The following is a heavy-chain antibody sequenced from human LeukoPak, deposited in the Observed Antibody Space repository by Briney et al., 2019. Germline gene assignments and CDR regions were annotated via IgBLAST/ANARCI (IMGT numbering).Heavy chain of an antibody. D-gene: IGHD3-16*02. J-gene: IGHJ3*02. Sequence: SETLSLTCTVSGYSISSGYYWGWIRQPPGKGLEWIGSIYHSGSTYYNPSLKSRVTISVDTSKNQFSLKLSSVTAADTAVYYCARRLDDYVWGSYPPGRAFDIWGQGTMVTVSS. V-gene: IGHV4-38-2*02. CDR1: GYSISSGYY. CDR2: IYHSGST. CDR3: ARRLDDYVWGSYPPGRAFDI.